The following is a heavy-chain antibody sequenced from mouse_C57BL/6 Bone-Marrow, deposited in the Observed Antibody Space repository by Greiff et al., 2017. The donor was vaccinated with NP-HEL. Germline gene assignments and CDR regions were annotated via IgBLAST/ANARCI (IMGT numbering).Heavy chain of an antibody. CDR3: TTQDYDYYAMDY. CDR1: GFNFKDYY. J-gene: IGHJ4*01. CDR2: IDPENGDT. D-gene: IGHD1-1*01. Sequence: VQLQQSGAELVRPGASVKLSCTASGFNFKDYYMHWVKQRPEQGLEWIGWIDPENGDTEYASKFQGKATMTADTSSNTAYLQLSSLTSEDTAVYYCTTQDYDYYAMDYWGQGTSVTVSS. V-gene: IGHV14-4*01.